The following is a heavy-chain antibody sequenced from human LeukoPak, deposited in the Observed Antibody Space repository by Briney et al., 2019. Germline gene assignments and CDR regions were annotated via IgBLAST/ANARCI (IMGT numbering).Heavy chain of an antibody. CDR2: INHSGST. CDR1: GGSFSGYY. J-gene: IGHJ4*02. Sequence: SETLSLTCAVYGGSFSGYYWSWIGQPPGKGLEWIGEINHSGSTNYNPSLKSRVTISVDTSKNQFSLKLSSVTAADTAVYYCASKYCTNGVCYKDYWGQGTLVTVSS. V-gene: IGHV4-34*01. CDR3: ASKYCTNGVCYKDY. D-gene: IGHD2-8*01.